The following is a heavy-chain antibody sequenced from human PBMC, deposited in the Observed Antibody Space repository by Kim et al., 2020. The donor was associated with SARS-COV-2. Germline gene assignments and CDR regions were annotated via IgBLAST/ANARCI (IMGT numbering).Heavy chain of an antibody. J-gene: IGHJ3*01. CDR3: VRGGNYAYGDFDV. V-gene: IGHV3-74*01. CDR2: IKTDGSSA. D-gene: IGHD1-26*01. Sequence: GGSLRLSCVASGFTFSTSWMHWVRQAPGKGLVWVARIKTDGSSADYADSVKGRFTISRDNGKNTVFVRMNSLRVDDTAVYYCVRGGNYAYGDFDVWGQG. CDR1: GFTFSTSW.